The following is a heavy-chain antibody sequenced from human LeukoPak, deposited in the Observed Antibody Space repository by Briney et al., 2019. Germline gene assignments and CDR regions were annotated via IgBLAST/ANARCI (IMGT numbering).Heavy chain of an antibody. CDR1: GFTFRSYW. CDR3: ARYCSSTSCYEGDAFDI. V-gene: IGHV3-74*01. CDR2: INTDGSST. Sequence: GGSLRLSCAASGFTFRSYWMHWIRQAPGKGLVCVSRINTDGSSTTYADSVKGRFTISRDNAKNSLYLQMNSLRAEDTAVYYCARYCSSTSCYEGDAFDIWGQGTMVTVSS. D-gene: IGHD2-2*01. J-gene: IGHJ3*02.